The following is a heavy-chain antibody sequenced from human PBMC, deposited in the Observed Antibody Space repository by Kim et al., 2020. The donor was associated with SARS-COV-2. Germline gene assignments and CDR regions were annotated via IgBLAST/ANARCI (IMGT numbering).Heavy chain of an antibody. CDR2: INSDGSST. D-gene: IGHD2-2*01. J-gene: IGHJ6*02. Sequence: GGSLRLSCAASGFTFSSYWMHWVRQAPGKGLVWVSRINSDGSSTSYADSVKGRFTISRDNAKNTLYLQMNSLRAEDTAVYYCARAYTIVVVPAAMHEVGYYGMDVWGQGTTVTVSS. V-gene: IGHV3-74*01. CDR1: GFTFSSYW. CDR3: ARAYTIVVVPAAMHEVGYYGMDV.